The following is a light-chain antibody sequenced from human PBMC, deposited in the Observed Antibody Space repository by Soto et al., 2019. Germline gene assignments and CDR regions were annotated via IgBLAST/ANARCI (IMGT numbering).Light chain of an antibody. V-gene: IGLV3-25*02. J-gene: IGLJ2*01. Sequence: SYELTQPPSVSVSPGQTARITCSGAALPKQYAYWYHQRPGQAPVLLIYKDTERPSGIPERFSGSSSGTRVTLTISGVQAEDEADYYCQSADSSGTYVVFGGGTKVTVL. CDR1: ALPKQY. CDR2: KDT. CDR3: QSADSSGTYVV.